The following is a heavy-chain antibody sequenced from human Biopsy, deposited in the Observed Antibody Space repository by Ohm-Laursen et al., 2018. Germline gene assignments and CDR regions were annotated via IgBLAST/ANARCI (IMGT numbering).Heavy chain of an antibody. J-gene: IGHJ4*02. CDR1: GDSISSSNYY. CDR2: SIRNT. Sequence: GTLSLTCSVSGDSISSSNYYWGWIRQPTGKGMEWIGSIRNTYFRTSLKSRVTMSVDTSKNQFSLKLSSVAAADTGVYYCAQTRNYYGGFYFDYWGRGTLVTVSS. V-gene: IGHV4-39*01. CDR3: AQTRNYYGGFYFDY. D-gene: IGHD3-10*01.